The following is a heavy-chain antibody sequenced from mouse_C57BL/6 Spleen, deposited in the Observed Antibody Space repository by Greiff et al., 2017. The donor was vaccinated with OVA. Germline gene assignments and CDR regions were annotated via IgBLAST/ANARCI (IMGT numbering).Heavy chain of an antibody. CDR2: ISYDGSN. Sequence: VQLQQSGPGLVKPSQSLSLTCSVTGYSITSGYYWNWIRQFPGNKLEWMGYISYDGSNNYNPSLKNRISITRDTSKNQFFLKLNSVTTEDTATYYCARDLGLRYFDVWGTGITVTVSS. CDR1: GYSITSGYY. V-gene: IGHV3-6*01. D-gene: IGHD4-1*01. CDR3: ARDLGLRYFDV. J-gene: IGHJ1*03.